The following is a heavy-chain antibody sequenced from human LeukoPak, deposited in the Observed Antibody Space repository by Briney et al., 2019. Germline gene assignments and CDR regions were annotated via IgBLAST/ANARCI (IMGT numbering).Heavy chain of an antibody. D-gene: IGHD1-26*01. Sequence: PSETLSLTCAVSGYSISSGYYWGWIRQPPGKGLEWIGSIYHSGSTYYNPSLKRRVTISVDTSKDQFSLKLSSVTAADTAVYYCARHPSLPYFDYWGQGTLVTVSS. CDR1: GYSISSGYY. CDR3: ARHPSLPYFDY. J-gene: IGHJ4*02. CDR2: IYHSGST. V-gene: IGHV4-38-2*01.